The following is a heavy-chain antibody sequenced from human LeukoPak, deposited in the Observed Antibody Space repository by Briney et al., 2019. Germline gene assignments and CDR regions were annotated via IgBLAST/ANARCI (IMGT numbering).Heavy chain of an antibody. Sequence: TSETLSLTCTVSGGSISSGDYYWSWIRQPPGKGLEWIGYIYYSGSTYYNPSLKSRVTISVDTSKNQFSLKLSSVTAADTAVYYCARGDPVRKQSLYDFWSGYSSARQVSMDVWGQGTTVTVSS. V-gene: IGHV4-30-4*01. CDR3: ARGDPVRKQSLYDFWSGYSSARQVSMDV. CDR1: GGSISSGDYY. CDR2: IYYSGST. J-gene: IGHJ6*02. D-gene: IGHD3-3*01.